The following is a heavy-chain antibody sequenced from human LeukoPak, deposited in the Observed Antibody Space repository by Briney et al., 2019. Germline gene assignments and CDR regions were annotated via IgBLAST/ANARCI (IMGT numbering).Heavy chain of an antibody. J-gene: IGHJ6*03. CDR3: AREREYQLLNYYYYYLDV. CDR1: GYTFTSYG. V-gene: IGHV1-18*01. Sequence: ASVKGSCKASGYTFTSYGISWVRQAPGQGLEWMGWISAYNGNTNYAQKLQGRVTMTRDTSISTAYMELSRLRSDDTAVYYCAREREYQLLNYYYYYLDVWGKGATVTVSS. CDR2: ISAYNGNT. D-gene: IGHD2-2*01.